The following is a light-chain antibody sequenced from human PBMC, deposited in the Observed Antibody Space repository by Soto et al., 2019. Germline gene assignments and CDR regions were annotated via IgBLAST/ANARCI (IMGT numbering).Light chain of an antibody. CDR3: SSYTTSSTRV. Sequence: QSVLTQPASVSGSPGQWITMSCTGTSSDIGAYNYVSWYQQHPGEAPKLLIYEVTYRPSGVSDRFSGSKSAYTASLTISGLQPEDEADYYCSSYTTSSTRVFGTGTKVTVL. CDR2: EVT. CDR1: SSDIGAYNY. V-gene: IGLV2-14*01. J-gene: IGLJ1*01.